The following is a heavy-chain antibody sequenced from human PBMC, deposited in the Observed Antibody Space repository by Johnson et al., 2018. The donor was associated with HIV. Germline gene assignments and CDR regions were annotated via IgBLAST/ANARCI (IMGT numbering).Heavy chain of an antibody. CDR1: GFTFSSYG. Sequence: QVQLVESGGGVVQPGRSLRLSCAASGFTFSSYGMHWVRQAPGKGLEWVAVIWYDGSNKYYADSVKGRFTISRDNSKNTLYLQMNSLRAEDTAVYYCARGRKDIEAADGLDNDAFDMWGQGTLVTVSS. CDR2: IWYDGSNK. V-gene: IGHV3-30*19. CDR3: ARGRKDIEAADGLDNDAFDM. J-gene: IGHJ3*02. D-gene: IGHD6-13*01.